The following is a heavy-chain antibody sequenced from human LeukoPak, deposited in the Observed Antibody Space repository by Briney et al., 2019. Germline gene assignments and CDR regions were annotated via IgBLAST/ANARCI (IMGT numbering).Heavy chain of an antibody. D-gene: IGHD6-13*01. V-gene: IGHV4-39*01. CDR3: ARLVVSSWYHEVLLGRDY. CDR1: GGSISNSSYY. J-gene: IGHJ4*02. CDR2: FFYSGST. Sequence: SETLSLTCTVSGGSISNSSYYWGWIRQPPGKGLEWLGSFFYSGSTNYKPSLKSRVTISVDTSKNQFSLKLSSVTAADTAVYYCARLVVSSWYHEVLLGRDYWGQGTLVTVSS.